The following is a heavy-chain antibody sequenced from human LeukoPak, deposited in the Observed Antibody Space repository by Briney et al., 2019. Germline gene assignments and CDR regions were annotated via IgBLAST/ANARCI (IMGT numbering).Heavy chain of an antibody. Sequence: SETLSLTCTVSGGSISSSSYYWGWIRQPPGKGLEWIGSIYYSGSTYYNPSLKSRVTISVDTSKNQFSLKLSSVTAADTAVYYCVRVDGVTRFYFDLWGQGSLVTVSS. J-gene: IGHJ4*02. V-gene: IGHV4-39*01. CDR3: VRVDGVTRFYFDL. D-gene: IGHD3-10*02. CDR2: IYYSGST. CDR1: GGSISSSSYY.